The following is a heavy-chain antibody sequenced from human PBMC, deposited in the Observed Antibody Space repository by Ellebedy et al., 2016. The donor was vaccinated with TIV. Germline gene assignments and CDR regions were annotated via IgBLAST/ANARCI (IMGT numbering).Heavy chain of an antibody. CDR2: IKQDGSEK. CDR1: GFTFSTYW. Sequence: GGSLRLXXAASGFTFSTYWMHWVRQPPGKGLEWVANIKQDGSEKHYVDSVKGRFTISRDNAKSSLYLQMNSLRLEDTALYYCSSHVDTSMTHWGQGTLVTVSS. D-gene: IGHD5-18*01. J-gene: IGHJ4*02. V-gene: IGHV3-7*01. CDR3: SSHVDTSMTH.